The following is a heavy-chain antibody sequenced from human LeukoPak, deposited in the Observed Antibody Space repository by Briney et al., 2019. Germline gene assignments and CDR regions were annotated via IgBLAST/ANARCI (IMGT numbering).Heavy chain of an antibody. D-gene: IGHD3-22*01. Sequence: GGSLRLSCAASGFTFSSYAMSWVRQAPGNGLEWVSAISGSGGSTYYADSVKGRFTISRDNSKNTLYLQMNSLRAEDTAVYYCAKDHSSSGYYCPFDYWGQGTLVTVSS. V-gene: IGHV3-23*01. CDR3: AKDHSSSGYYCPFDY. J-gene: IGHJ4*02. CDR2: ISGSGGST. CDR1: GFTFSSYA.